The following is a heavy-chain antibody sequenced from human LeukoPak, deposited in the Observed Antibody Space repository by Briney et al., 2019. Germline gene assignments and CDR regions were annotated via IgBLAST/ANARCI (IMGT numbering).Heavy chain of an antibody. CDR1: AGTFSSYA. CDR2: IIPIFGTA. CDR3: ARVLAATGWFDP. D-gene: IGHD2-15*01. V-gene: IGHV1-69*13. J-gene: IGHJ5*02. Sequence: ASVKVSCKASAGTFSSYAISWVRQAPGQGLEWMGGIIPIFGTANYAQKFQGRVTITADESTSTAYMELSSLRSEDTAVYYCARVLAATGWFDPWGQGTLVTVSS.